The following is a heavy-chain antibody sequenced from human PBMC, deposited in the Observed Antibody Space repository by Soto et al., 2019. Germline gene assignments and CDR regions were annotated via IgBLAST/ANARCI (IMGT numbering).Heavy chain of an antibody. Sequence: EVQLVESGGGLVKPGGSLRLSCAASGFTFSSYSMNWVGQAPGKGLEWVSSISSSSSYIYYADSVKGRFTISRDNAKNSLYLQMNSLRAEDTAVYYCAGDIGLNDYWGQGTLVTVSS. CDR2: ISSSSSYI. D-gene: IGHD2-15*01. CDR3: AGDIGLNDY. CDR1: GFTFSSYS. V-gene: IGHV3-21*01. J-gene: IGHJ4*02.